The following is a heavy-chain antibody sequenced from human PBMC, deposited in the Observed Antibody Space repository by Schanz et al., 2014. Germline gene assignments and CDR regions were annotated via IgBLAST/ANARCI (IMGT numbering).Heavy chain of an antibody. CDR1: GFTFNSYA. CDR3: AKLSSSGRLGGYFDY. J-gene: IGHJ4*02. CDR2: ISHSGGSK. Sequence: DVQLLESGGGLVQPGGSLRLSCAASGFTFNSYAMTWVRQAPGKGLEWVSSISHSGGSKYYADSVKGRFTISRDNSENTQYLQMNSLGADDSAVVYCAKLSSSGRLGGYFDYWGQGTLVTVSS. V-gene: IGHV3-23*01. D-gene: IGHD6-19*01.